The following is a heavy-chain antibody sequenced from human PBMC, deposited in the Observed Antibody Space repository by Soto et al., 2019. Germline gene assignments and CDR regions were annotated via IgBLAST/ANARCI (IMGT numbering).Heavy chain of an antibody. V-gene: IGHV5-51*01. CDR3: ARHYRSGLLWFGELLVVAGAFDI. J-gene: IGHJ3*02. CDR1: GYSFTSYW. CDR2: IYPGDSDT. D-gene: IGHD3-10*01. Sequence: GESLKISCKGSGYSFTSYWIGWVRQMPGKGLEWMGIIYPGDSDTRYSPSFQGQVTISADKSISTAYLQWSSLKASDTAMYYCARHYRSGLLWFGELLVVAGAFDIWGQGTMVTVSS.